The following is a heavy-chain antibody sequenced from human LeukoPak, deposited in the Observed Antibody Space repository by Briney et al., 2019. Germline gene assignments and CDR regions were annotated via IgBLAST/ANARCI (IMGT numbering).Heavy chain of an antibody. V-gene: IGHV3-23*01. CDR2: ISGSGGST. Sequence: GSLRLSCAASGFTFSSYAMSWVRQAPGKGLEWVSAISGSGGSTYYADSVKGRFTISRDNSKNTLYLQMNSLRAEDTAVYYCAKVGYGDLHYYYYYMDVWGKGTTVTVSS. CDR3: AKVGYGDLHYYYYYMDV. J-gene: IGHJ6*03. CDR1: GFTFSSYA. D-gene: IGHD4-17*01.